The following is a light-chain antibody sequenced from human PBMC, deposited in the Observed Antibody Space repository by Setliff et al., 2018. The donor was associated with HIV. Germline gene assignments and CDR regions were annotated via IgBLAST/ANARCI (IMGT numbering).Light chain of an antibody. CDR2: DVI. CDR1: SNDIGGFDY. J-gene: IGLJ1*01. Sequence: QSVLTQPASVSGSPGQSIAISCTGTSNDIGGFDYVSWYQQHPGKAPKLVIYDVIKRPAGVSDRFSASKSGNTASLTISGLQAEDEADYYGSSFTITTTPSGSVFGTGTKVTVL. V-gene: IGLV2-14*03. CDR3: SSFTITTTPSGSV.